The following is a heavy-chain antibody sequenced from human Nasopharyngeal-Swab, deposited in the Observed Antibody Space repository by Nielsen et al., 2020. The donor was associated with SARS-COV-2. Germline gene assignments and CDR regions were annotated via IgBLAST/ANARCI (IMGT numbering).Heavy chain of an antibody. Sequence: GESLKISCAASGFTFSSYIMYWVRQAPGKGLEWVSYISSSSSTIYYAYSVKGRFTISRDNYKNTLDLQMNSLRPEDTAVYYCAREDGQLGASWVQGTLVTVSS. CDR1: GFTFSSYI. CDR3: AREDGQLGAS. V-gene: IGHV3-48*01. CDR2: ISSSSSTI. J-gene: IGHJ5*02. D-gene: IGHD6-6*01.